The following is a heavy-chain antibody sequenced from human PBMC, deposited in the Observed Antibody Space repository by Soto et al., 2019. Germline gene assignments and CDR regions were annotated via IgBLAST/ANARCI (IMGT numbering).Heavy chain of an antibody. CDR3: AKDDSSSWYTTYYFDY. J-gene: IGHJ4*02. D-gene: IGHD6-13*01. CDR1: GGSFSGYS. V-gene: IGHV4-34*01. CDR2: INDGGST. Sequence: SETLSLTCAVYGGSFSGYSWTWIRQPPGKGLEWIGEINDGGSTNYKSSLKSRATISADTSKSQFSLNLRSVTAEDTAVYYCAKDDSSSWYTTYYFDYWGQGTLVTVSS.